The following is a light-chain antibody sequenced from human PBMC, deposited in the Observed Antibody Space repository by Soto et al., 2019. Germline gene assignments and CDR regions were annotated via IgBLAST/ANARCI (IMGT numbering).Light chain of an antibody. J-gene: IGKJ2*01. Sequence: IQMTQSPSSLSASVGDRVTITCRASQSISSSLNWYQQKPGKAPKLLIYAASSLQSGVPSRFSGSGSGTDFTLTISSLQPEDFATYYCQQSYSTPPYTFGQGTKLEIK. CDR2: AAS. V-gene: IGKV1-39*01. CDR1: QSISSS. CDR3: QQSYSTPPYT.